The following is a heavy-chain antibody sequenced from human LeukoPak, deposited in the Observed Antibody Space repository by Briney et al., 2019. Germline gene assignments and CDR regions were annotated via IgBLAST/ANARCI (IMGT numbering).Heavy chain of an antibody. J-gene: IGHJ4*02. V-gene: IGHV5-10-1*01. D-gene: IGHD3-10*01. CDR3: ASSYGSGSYYKDGDY. CDR1: GYSFTSYW. Sequence: AESLKISCKGSGYSFTSYWISWVRQMPGKGLEWMGRIDPSDSYTNYSPSFQGHVTISADKSISTAYLQWSSLKASDTAMYYCASSYGSGSYYKDGDYWGQGTLVTVSS. CDR2: IDPSDSYT.